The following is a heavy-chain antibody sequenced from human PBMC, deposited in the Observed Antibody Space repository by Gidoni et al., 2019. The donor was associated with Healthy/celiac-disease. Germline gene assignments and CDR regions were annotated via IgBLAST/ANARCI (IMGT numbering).Heavy chain of an antibody. V-gene: IGHV3-74*01. CDR2: MNGDGSST. CDR3: ARGSGTYFNY. Sequence: EVQLVESGGGLVQPGGSLRLSCSASAFTFSSYWMHWFRQVPGKGLVWVSRMNGDGSSTSYADSVKGRFTISRDNAKNTLYLQMNSLKAEDTAVYYCARGSGTYFNYWGQGTLVTVSS. CDR1: AFTFSSYW. J-gene: IGHJ4*02. D-gene: IGHD1-26*01.